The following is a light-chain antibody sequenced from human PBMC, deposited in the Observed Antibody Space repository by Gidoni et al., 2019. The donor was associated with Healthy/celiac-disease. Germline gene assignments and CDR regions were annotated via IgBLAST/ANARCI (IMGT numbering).Light chain of an antibody. V-gene: IGKV3-20*01. CDR1: QSVSSSY. Sequence: EIVLTQSPGTLSLSPGERATLSCRASQSVSSSYLAWYQQKPGQAPRLLIYGASSRATGIPDRFSGSGSGTDFTLTISRLEPEDFAVYYCQQYAGTFXGXTKVEIK. CDR3: QQYAGT. J-gene: IGKJ4*01. CDR2: GAS.